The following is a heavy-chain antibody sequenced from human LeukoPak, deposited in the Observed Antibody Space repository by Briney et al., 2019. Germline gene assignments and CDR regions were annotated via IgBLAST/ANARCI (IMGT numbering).Heavy chain of an antibody. CDR2: IHPGDPDT. J-gene: IGHJ5*02. D-gene: IGHD3-22*01. V-gene: IGHV5-51*01. CDR1: GYSFTSYW. Sequence: GESLKISCKGSGYSFTSYWIGWVRQMPGKGLEWMGIIHPGDPDTRYSPSFQGQVTISADKSISTAFLQWSSLKASDTAMYYCARHVPYYFDSSVYEDWFDPWGQGTLVTVSS. CDR3: ARHVPYYFDSSVYEDWFDP.